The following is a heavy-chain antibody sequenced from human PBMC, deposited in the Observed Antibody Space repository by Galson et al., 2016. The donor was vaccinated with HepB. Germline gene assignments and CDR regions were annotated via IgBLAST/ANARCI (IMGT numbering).Heavy chain of an antibody. D-gene: IGHD2-2*01. Sequence: SVKVSCKASGYTFTTYGMHWVRQAPGQRLEWMGWINGGIGNTEYSQTFQGRVSITRDKSASTAYMEVNSLTSEDTAVYYCARDCSSATCWSWGYNYFHAWGQGTPVTVSS. J-gene: IGHJ5*02. V-gene: IGHV1-3*01. CDR3: ARDCSSATCWSWGYNYFHA. CDR1: GYTFTTYG. CDR2: INGGIGNT.